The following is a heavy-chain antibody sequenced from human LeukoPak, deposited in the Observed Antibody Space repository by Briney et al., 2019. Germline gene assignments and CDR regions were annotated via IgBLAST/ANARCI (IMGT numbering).Heavy chain of an antibody. J-gene: IGHJ4*02. CDR3: ARHDPYDSSGYYPFDY. CDR2: INHSGST. D-gene: IGHD3-22*01. Sequence: SETLSLTCAVYGGSFSGYYWSWIRQPPGKGLEWIGEINHSGSTNYNPSLKSRVTISVDTSKNQFSLKLSSVTAADTAVYYCARHDPYDSSGYYPFDYWGQGTLVTVSS. V-gene: IGHV4-34*01. CDR1: GGSFSGYY.